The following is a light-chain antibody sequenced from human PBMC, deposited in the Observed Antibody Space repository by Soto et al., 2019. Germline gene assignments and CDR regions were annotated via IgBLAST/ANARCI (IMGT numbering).Light chain of an antibody. CDR1: QGISNY. Sequence: DIQMTQSPSSLSASVGDRVTITCRASQGISNYLAWYQQKPGKVPKPLIYAASTLQSGVPSRFSGSGSGTDFTLTISSLQPEDVATYYCQKYNSALTWTFGQGTKVDIK. V-gene: IGKV1-27*01. CDR2: AAS. J-gene: IGKJ1*01. CDR3: QKYNSALTWT.